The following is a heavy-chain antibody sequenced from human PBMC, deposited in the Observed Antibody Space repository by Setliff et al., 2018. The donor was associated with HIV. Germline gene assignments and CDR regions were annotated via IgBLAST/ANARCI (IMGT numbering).Heavy chain of an antibody. CDR3: VRDWYCSGGSCSNCFDP. J-gene: IGHJ5*02. CDR2: TSGDNVKT. D-gene: IGHD2-15*01. Sequence: ASVKVSCKASGGTFSSYTINWVRQAPGQGLEWMGWTSGDNVKTTYEQKLQDRLTMTTDTSTSTAFMELRSLSSDDSAVYYCVRDWYCSGGSCSNCFDPWGQGTLVTVSS. CDR1: GGTFSSYT. V-gene: IGHV1-18*04.